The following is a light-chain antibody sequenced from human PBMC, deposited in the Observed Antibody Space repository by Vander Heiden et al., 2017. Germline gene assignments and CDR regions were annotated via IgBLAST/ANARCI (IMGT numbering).Light chain of an antibody. CDR2: SNS. V-gene: IGLV1-44*01. Sequence: QSVLTQPPSASGTPGQRVTISCSGSSSNIGSNTVNWYQQLPGTAPKLLIYSNSQRPSGVPDRFSGSKSGTSASLAISGLQSEDEADHYCAAWDDSLNGVVFGGGTKLTVL. CDR1: SSNIGSNT. CDR3: AAWDDSLNGVV. J-gene: IGLJ2*01.